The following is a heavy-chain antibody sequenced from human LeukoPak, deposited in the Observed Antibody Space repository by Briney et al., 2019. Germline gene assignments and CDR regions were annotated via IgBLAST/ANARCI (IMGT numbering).Heavy chain of an antibody. Sequence: SVKVSCKASGGTFSSHAISWVRQAPGQGLEWMGGIIPIFGTANYAQKFQGRVTITADESTSTACMELSSLRSEDTAVYYCASIAAAGGYYYMDVWGKGTTVTVSS. V-gene: IGHV1-69*13. CDR1: GGTFSSHA. D-gene: IGHD6-13*01. J-gene: IGHJ6*03. CDR3: ASIAAAGGYYYMDV. CDR2: IIPIFGTA.